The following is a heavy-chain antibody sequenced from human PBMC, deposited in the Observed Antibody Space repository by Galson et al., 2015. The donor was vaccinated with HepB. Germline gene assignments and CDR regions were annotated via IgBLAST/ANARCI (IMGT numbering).Heavy chain of an antibody. CDR3: ARDTGSYYYYYGMDV. J-gene: IGHJ6*02. Sequence: LRLSCAASGFTFSSYAMHWVRQAPGKGLEWVAVISYDGSNKYYADSVKGRFTISRDNSKNTLYLQMNSLRAEDTAVYYCARDTGSYYYYYGMDVWGQGTTVTVSS. CDR1: GFTFSSYA. V-gene: IGHV3-30*04. D-gene: IGHD1-26*01. CDR2: ISYDGSNK.